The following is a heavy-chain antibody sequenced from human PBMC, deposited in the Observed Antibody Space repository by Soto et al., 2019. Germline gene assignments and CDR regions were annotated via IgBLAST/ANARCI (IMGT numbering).Heavy chain of an antibody. V-gene: IGHV4-39*01. CDR3: GRHARKYYDILTGYLSEDP. J-gene: IGHJ5*02. CDR1: CGSISSSSYY. D-gene: IGHD3-9*01. CDR2: ISFSGST. Sequence: PWHTFALTCTLSCGSISSSSYYCAWIRQPPGKGLSRIGCISFSGSTYYTPSLKSRFTISVDTSKNQFSLKLSSVTAADTAVYYCGRHARKYYDILTGYLSEDPWGQGTLVTVSS.